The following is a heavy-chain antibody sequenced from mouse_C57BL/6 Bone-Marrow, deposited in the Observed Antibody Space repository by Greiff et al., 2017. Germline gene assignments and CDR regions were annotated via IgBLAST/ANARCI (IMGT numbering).Heavy chain of an antibody. V-gene: IGHV1-20*01. CDR1: GYSFTGYF. D-gene: IGHD2-2*01. Sequence: DVKLQESGPELVKPGDSVKISCKASGYSFTGYFMNWVMQSHGKSLEWIGRINPYNGDTFYNQKFKGKATLTVDKSSSTAHMELRSLTSEDSAVYYCARDRGYPFAYWGQGTLVTVSA. CDR2: INPYNGDT. CDR3: ARDRGYPFAY. J-gene: IGHJ3*01.